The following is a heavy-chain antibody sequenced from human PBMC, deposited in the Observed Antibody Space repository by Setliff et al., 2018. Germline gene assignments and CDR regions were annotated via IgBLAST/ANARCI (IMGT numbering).Heavy chain of an antibody. Sequence: KASETLSLTCSVFGDSLTRSSSWWGWIRQPAGKGLEWIGNIYSSGTTKYNPSLKSRATISVDTSKRQFSLNLLSVTAADTAVYYCARMSRYSEFWSGYAEDYYSSYIDVWGTGATVTVSS. CDR1: GDSLTRSSSW. D-gene: IGHD3-3*01. V-gene: IGHV4-61*05. CDR2: IYSSGTT. J-gene: IGHJ6*03. CDR3: ARMSRYSEFWSGYAEDYYSSYIDV.